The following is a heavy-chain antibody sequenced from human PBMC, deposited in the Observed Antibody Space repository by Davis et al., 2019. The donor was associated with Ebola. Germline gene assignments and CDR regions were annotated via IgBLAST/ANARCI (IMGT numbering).Heavy chain of an antibody. D-gene: IGHD1-14*01. V-gene: IGHV1-46*01. J-gene: IGHJ6*03. CDR2: INPSGGST. CDR3: ARDPVDHLHSFYYYYYYMDV. Sequence: ASVKVSCKASGYTFTSYYMHWVRQAPGQGLEWMGIINPSGGSTSYAQKFQGRVTMTRDTSTSTVYMELSSLRSEDTAVYYCARDPVDHLHSFYYYYYYMDVWGKGTTVTVSS. CDR1: GYTFTSYY.